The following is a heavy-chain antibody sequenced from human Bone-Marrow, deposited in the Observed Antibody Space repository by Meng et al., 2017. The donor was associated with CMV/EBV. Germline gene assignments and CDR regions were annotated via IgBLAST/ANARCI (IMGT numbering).Heavy chain of an antibody. V-gene: IGHV1-69*13. CDR3: ARVGYCSTSGCEKGGLDI. D-gene: IGHD2-2*03. CDR1: GGSLSTYG. J-gene: IGHJ3*02. Sequence: SVKVSCKASGGSLSTYGINWVRQAPGQGLEWMGGILHVFGSTKYAQQFQGRVTLSLDESTGTAYMDLGSLRSDDTAVYFCARVGYCSTSGCEKGGLDIWGQGTLVTVSS. CDR2: ILHVFGST.